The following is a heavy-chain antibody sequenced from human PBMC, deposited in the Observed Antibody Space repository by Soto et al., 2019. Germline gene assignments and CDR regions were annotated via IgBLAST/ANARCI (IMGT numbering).Heavy chain of an antibody. CDR1: GGSISSSSYY. Sequence: SETLSLTCTVSGGSISSSSYYWGWIRQPPGKGLEWIGSIYYSGSTYYNPSLKSRVTISVDTSKNQFSLKLSSVTAADTAVYFCSSQHAGDSSGGNWFDPWGQGTLVTVSS. V-gene: IGHV4-39*01. J-gene: IGHJ5*02. CDR2: IYYSGST. CDR3: SSQHAGDSSGGNWFDP. D-gene: IGHD6-19*01.